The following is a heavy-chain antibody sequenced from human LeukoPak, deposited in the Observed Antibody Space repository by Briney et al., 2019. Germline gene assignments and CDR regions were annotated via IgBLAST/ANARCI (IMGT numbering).Heavy chain of an antibody. D-gene: IGHD3-22*01. CDR1: GGSISSYY. CDR2: IYYSGST. V-gene: IGHV4-59*08. CDR3: ARQPGCYDSSGSGYNWFDP. Sequence: SETLSLTCTVSGGSISSYYWSWIRQPPGKGLEWIGYIYYSGSTNYNPSLKSRVTISVDTSKNQFSLKLSSVTAADTAVYYCARQPGCYDSSGSGYNWFDPWGQGTLVTVSS. J-gene: IGHJ5*02.